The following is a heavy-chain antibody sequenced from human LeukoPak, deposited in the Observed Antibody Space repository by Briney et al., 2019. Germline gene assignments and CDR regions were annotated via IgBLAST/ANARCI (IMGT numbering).Heavy chain of an antibody. J-gene: IGHJ5*02. Sequence: ASVQVSCQASGYTFTSYGISWVRQAPGQGLEWMGWISAYNGNTNYAQKLQGRVTMTTDTSTSTAYMELRSLRSDDTAVYYCARDLGYCSGGSCLNWFDPWGQGTLVTVSS. CDR3: ARDLGYCSGGSCLNWFDP. CDR1: GYTFTSYG. D-gene: IGHD2-15*01. CDR2: ISAYNGNT. V-gene: IGHV1-18*01.